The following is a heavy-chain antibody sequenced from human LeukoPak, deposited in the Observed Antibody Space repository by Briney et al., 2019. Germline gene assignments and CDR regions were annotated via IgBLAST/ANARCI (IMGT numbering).Heavy chain of an antibody. CDR2: MNPNSGNT. CDR1: GGTFSSYA. J-gene: IGHJ5*02. Sequence: ASVKVSCKASGGTFSSYAISWVRQAPGQGLEWMGWMNPNSGNTGYARKFQGRVTMTRNTSISTAYMELSSLRSEDTAVYYCARDRINWFDPWGQGTLVTVSS. D-gene: IGHD3-10*01. CDR3: ARDRINWFDP. V-gene: IGHV1-8*02.